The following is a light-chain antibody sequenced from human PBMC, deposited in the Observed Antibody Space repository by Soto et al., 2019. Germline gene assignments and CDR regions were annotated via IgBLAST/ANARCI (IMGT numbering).Light chain of an antibody. V-gene: IGLV1-44*01. CDR3: ATWAHRLNGVV. CDR1: SSNIGSNT. CDR2: LNN. J-gene: IGLJ3*02. Sequence: QSVLTQPPSASGTPGQRVTISCSGSSSNIGSNTVDWYQQLPGTAPKFLIYLNNQRPSGVPDRFSGSKSGTSASLAISGLESDGEGVYYCATWAHRLNGVVFGGGTKLTV.